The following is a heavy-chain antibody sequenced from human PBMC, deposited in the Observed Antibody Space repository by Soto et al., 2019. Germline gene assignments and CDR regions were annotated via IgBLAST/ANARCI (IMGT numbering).Heavy chain of an antibody. CDR3: ACTRIAAAGTDYYGMDV. V-gene: IGHV5-10-1*01. CDR2: IDPSDSYT. Sequence: LGESLKISCKGSGYSFTSYWMSWVRQMPGKGLEWMGRIDPSDSYTNYSPSFQGHVTISADKSISTAYLQWSSLKASDTAMYYCACTRIAAAGTDYYGMDVWGQGTTVTVSS. CDR1: GYSFTSYW. J-gene: IGHJ6*02. D-gene: IGHD6-13*01.